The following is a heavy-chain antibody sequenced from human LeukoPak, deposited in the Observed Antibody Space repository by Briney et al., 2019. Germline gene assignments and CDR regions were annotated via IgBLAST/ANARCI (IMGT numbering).Heavy chain of an antibody. CDR1: GVTVSSYA. CDR2: LGIAGDT. J-gene: IGHJ4*02. V-gene: IGHV3-13*01. D-gene: IGHD1-26*01. Sequence: PGGSLRLSCAASGVTVSSYAMHWVRQPIGKGLEWVSALGIAGDTFYPGSVKGRFTISRENARNSLYLQMNSLRAEDTAMYYCARQMQSHGNFDSWGQGTLVTVSS. CDR3: ARQMQSHGNFDS.